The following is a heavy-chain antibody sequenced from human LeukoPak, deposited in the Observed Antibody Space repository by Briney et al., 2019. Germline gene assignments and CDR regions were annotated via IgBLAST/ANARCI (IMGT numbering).Heavy chain of an antibody. D-gene: IGHD6-19*01. J-gene: IGHJ4*02. CDR1: GFTVSSNY. CDR2: IYSGGST. CDR3: ASIYSSGWYNYFDY. Sequence: GGSLRLSCAASGFTVSSNYMSWVRQAPGKGLEWVSVIYSGGSTYYADSVKGRFTISRDNSKNTLYLQMNSLRAEDTAVYYCASIYSSGWYNYFDYWGQGTLVTVSS. V-gene: IGHV3-66*01.